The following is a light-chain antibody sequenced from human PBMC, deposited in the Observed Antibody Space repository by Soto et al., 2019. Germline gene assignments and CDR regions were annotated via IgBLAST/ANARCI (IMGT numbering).Light chain of an antibody. CDR3: KQYGASRA. V-gene: IGKV3-20*01. J-gene: IGKJ1*01. CDR1: QTVSGNY. CDR2: GAS. Sequence: ESVLTQSPGTLSLSPGEGATLFCRASQTVSGNYLAWYQQKPGQAPRLLIYGASNRATGIPDRFSGSGSGTDFTLTINRLEPEDFAVYFCKQYGASRAFGQGTKVEIK.